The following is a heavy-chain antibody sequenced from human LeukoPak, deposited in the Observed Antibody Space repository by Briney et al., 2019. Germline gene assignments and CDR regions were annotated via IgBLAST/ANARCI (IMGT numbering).Heavy chain of an antibody. CDR2: IKQDGSEK. CDR3: ARDSSGYDYYYYYYMDV. D-gene: IGHD5-12*01. V-gene: IGHV3-7*01. J-gene: IGHJ6*03. CDR1: GVTFSSYW. Sequence: PGGSLRLSCAASGVTFSSYWMSWVRQAPGKGLEWVANIKQDGSEKYYVDSVKGRFTISRDNAKNSLYLQMNSLRAEDTAVYYCARDSSGYDYYYYYYMDVWGKGTTVTVSS.